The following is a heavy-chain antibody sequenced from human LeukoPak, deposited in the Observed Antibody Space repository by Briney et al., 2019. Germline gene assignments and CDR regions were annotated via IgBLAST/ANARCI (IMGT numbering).Heavy chain of an antibody. CDR1: GFTFSDYY. CDR2: ISSSGSTI. CDR3: ARDSGSGYYYS. V-gene: IGHV3-11*04. J-gene: IGHJ4*02. Sequence: GGSLRLSCAAAGFTFSDYYMSWIRQAPGRGLEWVSYISSSGSTIYYADSVKGRLTISRDNAKNSLYLQMNSLRAEDTAVYYCARDSGSGYYYSWGQGTLVTVSS. D-gene: IGHD3-22*01.